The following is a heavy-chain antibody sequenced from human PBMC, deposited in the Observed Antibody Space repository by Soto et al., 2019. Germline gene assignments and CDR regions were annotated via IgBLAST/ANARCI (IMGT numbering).Heavy chain of an antibody. CDR3: ASHQYYYDSSGYYPFDY. CDR2: IDPSDSYT. D-gene: IGHD3-22*01. J-gene: IGHJ4*02. CDR1: GYSFTSYW. V-gene: IGHV5-10-1*01. Sequence: ECLKSSFKGAGYSFTSYWISWVRQIPGKGLEWMGRIDPSDSYTNYSPSFQGHVTISADKSISTAYLQWSSLKASDTAMYYCASHQYYYDSSGYYPFDYWGQGTLVTVSS.